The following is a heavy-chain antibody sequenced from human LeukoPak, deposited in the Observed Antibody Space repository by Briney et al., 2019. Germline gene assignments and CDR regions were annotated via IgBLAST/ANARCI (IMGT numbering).Heavy chain of an antibody. V-gene: IGHV4-31*03. CDR2: IYYSGST. CDR3: ARYSYGSPYFDY. D-gene: IGHD5-18*01. Sequence: PSQTLSLTCTVSGGSISSGGYYWSWIRQHPGKGLEWIGYIYYSGSTYYNPSLKSRVTISVDTSKNQFSLKPSSVTAADTAVYYCARYSYGSPYFDYWGQGTLVTVSS. CDR1: GGSISSGGYY. J-gene: IGHJ4*02.